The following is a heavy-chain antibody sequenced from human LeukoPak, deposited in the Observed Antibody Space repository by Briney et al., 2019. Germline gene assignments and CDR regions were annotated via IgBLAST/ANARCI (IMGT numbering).Heavy chain of an antibody. D-gene: IGHD7-27*01. J-gene: IGHJ4*02. Sequence: PAETLSLTCTVSGGSISSSSYYWGGIRQARGKGVEWIGRSYDSGSTYYNPALQSRVTISVDTSKNQFSLKLSSVTAADTAVYYCARQTGENYFHYWGQGTLVTVSS. CDR3: ARQTGENYFHY. V-gene: IGHV4-39*01. CDR1: GGSISSSSYY. CDR2: SYDSGST.